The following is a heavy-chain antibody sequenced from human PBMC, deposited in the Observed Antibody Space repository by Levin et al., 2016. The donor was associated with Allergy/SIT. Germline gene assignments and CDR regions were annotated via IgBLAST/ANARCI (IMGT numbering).Heavy chain of an antibody. D-gene: IGHD3-22*01. CDR3: VKGDSGGYYQARSYFEY. CDR2: ISWNSGSI. J-gene: IGHJ4*02. Sequence: SLKISCAASGFTFDDYGMHWVRQIPGKGLEWVSGISWNSGSIDYADSVKGRFTISRDNAKNSLYLQMNSLRPEDTALYYCVKGDSGGYYQARSYFEYWGQGTLVTVSS. CDR1: GFTFDDYG. V-gene: IGHV3-9*01.